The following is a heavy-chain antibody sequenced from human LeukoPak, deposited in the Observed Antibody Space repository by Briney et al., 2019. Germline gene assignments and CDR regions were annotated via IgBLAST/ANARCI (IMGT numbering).Heavy chain of an antibody. J-gene: IGHJ6*02. V-gene: IGHV3-30*03. Sequence: PGGSLRLSCAASGFTFSSYAMSWVRQAPGKGLEWVAVISYDGSNKFYSDSVRGRFTISRDNSKNTLYLQMISLRAEDTAVYYCARDRTRVTMVRGVPPYFYYYGMDVWGRGTTATVSS. D-gene: IGHD3-10*01. CDR1: GFTFSSYA. CDR2: ISYDGSNK. CDR3: ARDRTRVTMVRGVPPYFYYYGMDV.